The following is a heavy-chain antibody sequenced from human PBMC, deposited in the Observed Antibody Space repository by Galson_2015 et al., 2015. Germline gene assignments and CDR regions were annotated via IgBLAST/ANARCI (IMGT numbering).Heavy chain of an antibody. CDR2: ISYDGSNK. Sequence: SLRLSCAASGFTFSSYAMHWVRQAPGKGLEWVAVISYDGSNKYYADSVKGRFTISRDNSKNTLYLQMNSLRAEDTAVYYCAREGPRSGPFDYWGQGTLVTVSS. J-gene: IGHJ4*02. CDR1: GFTFSSYA. CDR3: AREGPRSGPFDY. V-gene: IGHV3-30-3*01.